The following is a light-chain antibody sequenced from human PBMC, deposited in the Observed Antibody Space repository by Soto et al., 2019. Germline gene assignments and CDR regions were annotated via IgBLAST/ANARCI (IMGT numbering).Light chain of an antibody. CDR1: QSVSSSY. CDR2: DAS. V-gene: IGKV3D-20*02. J-gene: IGKJ4*01. CDR3: QQRSNWPLT. Sequence: ILLTQSPVTLSFSPGERATLCCRASQSVSSSYLAWYQQKPGQAPRLLIYDASNRATGIPARFSGSGSGTDFTLTISSLEPEDFAVYYCQQRSNWPLTFGGGTKVDIK.